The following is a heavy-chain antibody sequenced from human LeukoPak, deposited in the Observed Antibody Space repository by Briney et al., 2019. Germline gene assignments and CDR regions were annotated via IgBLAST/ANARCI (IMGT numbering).Heavy chain of an antibody. V-gene: IGHV1-18*01. CDR2: ISAYNGNT. Sequence: ASVKVSCKASGYTFTSYGISWVRQAPGQGLEWMGWISAYNGNTNYAQKPQGRVTMTTDTSTSTAYMELRSLRSDDTAVYYCARDRGGAVAGLVGYWGQGTLVTVSS. CDR3: ARDRGGAVAGLVGY. D-gene: IGHD6-19*01. CDR1: GYTFTSYG. J-gene: IGHJ4*02.